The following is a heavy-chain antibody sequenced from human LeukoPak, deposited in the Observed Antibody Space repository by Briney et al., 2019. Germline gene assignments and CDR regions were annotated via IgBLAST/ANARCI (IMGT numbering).Heavy chain of an antibody. CDR1: GYTFTGYY. CDR2: INPNSGGT. V-gene: IGHV1-2*02. Sequence: DSVKVSCKASGYTFTGYYMHCVRQAAGQGLEWMGWINPNSGGTNYAQKFQGRVTMTRDTSISTAYMELSRLRSDDTAVYYCARAVVPAAKFDPWGQGTLVTVSS. CDR3: ARAVVPAAKFDP. D-gene: IGHD2-2*01. J-gene: IGHJ5*02.